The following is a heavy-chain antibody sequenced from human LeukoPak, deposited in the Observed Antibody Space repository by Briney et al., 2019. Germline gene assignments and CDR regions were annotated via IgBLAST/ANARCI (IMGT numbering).Heavy chain of an antibody. CDR3: ARQGPDTYYYDSSGPADY. CDR2: IYPGDSDT. Sequence: GESLKISCKGSGYSFTSYWIGWVRQMPGKGLEWMGIIYPGDSDTRYSPSFQGQATISADKSISTAYLQWSSLKASDTAMYYCARQGPDTYYYDSSGPADYWGQGTLVTVSS. CDR1: GYSFTSYW. V-gene: IGHV5-51*01. D-gene: IGHD3-22*01. J-gene: IGHJ4*02.